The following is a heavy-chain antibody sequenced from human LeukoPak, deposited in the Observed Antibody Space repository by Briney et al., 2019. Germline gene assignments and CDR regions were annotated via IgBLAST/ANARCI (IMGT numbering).Heavy chain of an antibody. CDR2: TYYSGST. D-gene: IGHD1-1*01. Sequence: SETLSLTCTVSGGSISSSSYYWGWIRQPPGKGLEWIGSTYYSGSTYYNPSLKSRVTISVDTSKNQFSLKLSSVTAADAAVYYCARRQRKGNFDYWGQGTLVTVSS. CDR3: ARRQRKGNFDY. CDR1: GGSISSSSYY. J-gene: IGHJ4*02. V-gene: IGHV4-39*01.